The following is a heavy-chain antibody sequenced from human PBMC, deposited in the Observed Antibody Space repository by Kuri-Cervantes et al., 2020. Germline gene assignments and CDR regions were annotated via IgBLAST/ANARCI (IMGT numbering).Heavy chain of an antibody. CDR2: MSPSNGNT. CDR3: ARGLRYFDWFSDHYYFDY. D-gene: IGHD3-9*01. Sequence: ASVKVSCKASGYTFTNYDINWVRQATGQRLEWMGWMSPSNGNTGYAQKFQGRVTMTRNTSISTAYMELSSLRSEDTAVYYCARGLRYFDWFSDHYYFDYWGQGTLVTVSS. CDR1: GYTFTNYD. V-gene: IGHV1-8*01. J-gene: IGHJ4*02.